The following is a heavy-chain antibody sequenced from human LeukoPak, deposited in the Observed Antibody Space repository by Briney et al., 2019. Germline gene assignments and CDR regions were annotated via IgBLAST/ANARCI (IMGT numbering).Heavy chain of an antibody. J-gene: IGHJ6*03. CDR3: ARIRVLGGYYDSSGYYYYMDV. V-gene: IGHV4-61*02. Sequence: SQTLSLTCTVSGGSISSGSYYWSWIRQPAGKGLEWIGRIYTSGSTNYNPSLKSRVTISDTSKNQFSLKLSSVTAADTAVYYCARIRVLGGYYDSSGYYYYMDVWGKGTTVTVSS. CDR2: IYTSGST. CDR1: GGSISSGSYY. D-gene: IGHD3-22*01.